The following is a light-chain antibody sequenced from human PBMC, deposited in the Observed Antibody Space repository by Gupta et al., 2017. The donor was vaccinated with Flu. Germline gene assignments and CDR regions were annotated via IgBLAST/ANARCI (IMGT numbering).Light chain of an antibody. J-gene: IGKJ4*01. CDR3: QQRSNWPPALT. V-gene: IGKV3-11*01. CDR1: QSVSSY. CDR2: DAS. Sequence: VSPPSPAMLSLSAGGRATLSCRASQSVSSYLAWYQQKPGQAPRLLIYDASNRATCIPARFSGSGSGTDFTPTISSLEPEEFAVYYCQQRSNWPPALTCGGGTKVEI.